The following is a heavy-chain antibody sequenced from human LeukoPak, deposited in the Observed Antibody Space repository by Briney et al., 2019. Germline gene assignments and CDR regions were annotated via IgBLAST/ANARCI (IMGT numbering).Heavy chain of an antibody. CDR2: IKQDGSEK. CDR3: ATYYDFWSGYYRDAFDI. J-gene: IGHJ3*02. D-gene: IGHD3-3*01. CDR1: GFTFSSYW. Sequence: PGGSLRLSCAASGFTFSSYWMSWVRQAPGKGLEWVANIKQDGSEKYYVDSVKGRFTISRDNAKNSLYLQMNSLRAEDTAVYYCATYYDFWSGYYRDAFDIWGQGTMVTVSS. V-gene: IGHV3-7*01.